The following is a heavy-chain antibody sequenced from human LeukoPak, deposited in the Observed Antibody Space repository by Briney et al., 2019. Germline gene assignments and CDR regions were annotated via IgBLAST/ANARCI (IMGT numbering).Heavy chain of an antibody. CDR1: GFTFSSYA. V-gene: IGHV3-30*02. Sequence: GGSLRLSCAASGFTFSSYAMHWVRQAPGKGLEWVAFIRYDGSNTYYADSVKGRFTISRDNSKNTLYLKMTSLRAEDTAVYYCAKEPYRRSNSCRSQYFQHWGQGTLVTVSS. D-gene: IGHD2-2*01. CDR3: AKEPYRRSNSCRSQYFQH. J-gene: IGHJ1*01. CDR2: IRYDGSNT.